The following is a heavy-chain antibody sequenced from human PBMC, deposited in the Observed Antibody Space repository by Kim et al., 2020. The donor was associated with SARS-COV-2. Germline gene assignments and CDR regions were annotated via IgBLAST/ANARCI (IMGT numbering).Heavy chain of an antibody. CDR1: GFTFSSDA. CDR2: ISDSGKTT. D-gene: IGHD3-10*01. CDR3: AKWNGYGSRGDWFRT. V-gene: IGHV3-23*01. Sequence: GGSLRLSCAVSGFTFSSDAMSWVRQAPGKGLEWVSGISDSGKTTYYGDSVKGRFTTSRDNSKNTLYLQMNSLRAEDTAVYYCAKWNGYGSRGDWFRTGGQGALVTVSS. J-gene: IGHJ5*02.